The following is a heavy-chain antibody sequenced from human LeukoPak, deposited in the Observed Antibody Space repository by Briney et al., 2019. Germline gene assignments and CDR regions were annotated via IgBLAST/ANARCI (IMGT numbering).Heavy chain of an antibody. CDR3: ARRGIVAAQGIDY. CDR2: IYYRGST. V-gene: IGHV4-39*01. Sequence: PSETLSLTCTVSGDSISSNLYYWVWIRQPPGKGLEWIGSIYYRGSTYYNPSLKSRLTICEDTYKNQFSLNLSSVTAADTVVYYCARRGIVAAQGIDYWGQGTLVTVSS. D-gene: IGHD6-13*01. CDR1: GDSISSNLYY. J-gene: IGHJ4*02.